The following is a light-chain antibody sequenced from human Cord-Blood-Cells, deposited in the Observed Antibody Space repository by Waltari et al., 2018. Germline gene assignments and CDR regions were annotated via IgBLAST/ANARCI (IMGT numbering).Light chain of an antibody. CDR1: QSVSSSY. CDR3: QQYGSSPFT. Sequence: DIVLTPSPGTLSLSPGERATLSCRASQSVSSSYLAWDQQKPGQAPRLLIYGASSRATGIPDRFSGSGSGTDFTLTISRLEPEDFAVYYCQQYGSSPFTFGPGTKVDIK. V-gene: IGKV3-20*01. CDR2: GAS. J-gene: IGKJ3*01.